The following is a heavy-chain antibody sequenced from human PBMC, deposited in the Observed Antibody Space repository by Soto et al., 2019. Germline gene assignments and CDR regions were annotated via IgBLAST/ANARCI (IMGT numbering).Heavy chain of an antibody. V-gene: IGHV3-15*07. CDR3: TTDRGVLLWFGESEDYYGMDV. Sequence: GGSLRLSCAASGFTFSNAWMNWVRQAPGKGLEWVGRIKSKTDGGTTDYAAPVKGRFTISRDDSKNTLYLQMNSLKTEDTAVYYCTTDRGVLLWFGESEDYYGMDVWGQGTTVTVSS. CDR2: IKSKTDGGTT. CDR1: GFTFSNAW. D-gene: IGHD3-10*01. J-gene: IGHJ6*02.